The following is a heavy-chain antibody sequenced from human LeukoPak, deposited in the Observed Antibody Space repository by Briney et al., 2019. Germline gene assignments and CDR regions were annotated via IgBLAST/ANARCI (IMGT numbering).Heavy chain of an antibody. CDR1: GGSFSGYY. V-gene: IGHV4-34*01. CDR2: INHSGST. J-gene: IGHJ6*03. Sequence: PSETLSLTCAVYGGSFSGYYWSWIRQPPGKGLEWIGEINHSGSTNYNPSLKSRVTISVDTSKNQFSLKLSSVTAADTAVYYCARVPRIAARYMDVWGKGTTVTVSS. CDR3: ARVPRIAARYMDV. D-gene: IGHD6-13*01.